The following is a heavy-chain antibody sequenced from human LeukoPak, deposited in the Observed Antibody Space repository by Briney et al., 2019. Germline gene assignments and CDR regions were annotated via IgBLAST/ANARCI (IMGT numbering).Heavy chain of an antibody. J-gene: IGHJ5*02. V-gene: IGHV1-18*01. D-gene: IGHD3-22*01. Sequence: ASVKVSCKASGYTFTSYGISWVRQAPGQGLEWMGWISAYNGNTNYAQKLQGRVTMTTDTSTSTAYMELRSLRSDDTAVYYCARDVLYDSSGYYRFNWFDPWGQGTLVTVSS. CDR3: ARDVLYDSSGYYRFNWFDP. CDR1: GYTFTSYG. CDR2: ISAYNGNT.